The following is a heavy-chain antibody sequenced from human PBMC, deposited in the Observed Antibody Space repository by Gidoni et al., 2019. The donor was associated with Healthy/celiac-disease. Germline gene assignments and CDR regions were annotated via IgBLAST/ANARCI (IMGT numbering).Heavy chain of an antibody. CDR2: IYHSGST. V-gene: IGHV4-4*02. Sequence: QVQLQESGPGLVKPSGTLSLTCAVPGGSISSSNWWRWVRQPPGKGLEWIGEIYHSGSTNYNPSLKSRVTISVDKSKNQFSLKLSSVTAADTAVYYCGGTYCSGGSCYSLDYWGQGTLVTVSS. CDR3: GGTYCSGGSCYSLDY. CDR1: GGSISSSNW. J-gene: IGHJ4*02. D-gene: IGHD2-15*01.